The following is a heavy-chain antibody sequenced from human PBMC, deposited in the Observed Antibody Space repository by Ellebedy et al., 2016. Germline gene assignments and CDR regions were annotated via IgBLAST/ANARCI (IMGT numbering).Heavy chain of an antibody. V-gene: IGHV4-39*01. CDR1: GGSISSYY. CDR3: ARHLGGVSSGWYVGD. CDR2: IYYSGST. J-gene: IGHJ4*02. D-gene: IGHD6-19*01. Sequence: SETLSLTCTVSGGSISSYYWGWIRQPPGKGLEWIGSIYYSGSTYYNPSLKSRVTISVDTSKNQFSLKLSSVTAADTAVYYCARHLGGVSSGWYVGDWGQGTLVTVSS.